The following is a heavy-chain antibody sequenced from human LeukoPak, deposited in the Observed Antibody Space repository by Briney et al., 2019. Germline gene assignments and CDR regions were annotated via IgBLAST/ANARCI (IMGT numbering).Heavy chain of an antibody. V-gene: IGHV3-48*01. D-gene: IGHD3-16*02. J-gene: IGHJ4*02. CDR1: GFTFSSYS. CDR3: ARAPEMYYDYVWGSYRSFFDY. CDR2: ISSSSSTI. Sequence: GGSLRLSCAASGFTFSSYSMNWVRQAPGKGLEWVSCISSSSSTIYYADSVKGRFTISRDNAKNSLYLQMNSLRAEDTAVYYCARAPEMYYDYVWGSYRSFFDYWGQGTLVTVSS.